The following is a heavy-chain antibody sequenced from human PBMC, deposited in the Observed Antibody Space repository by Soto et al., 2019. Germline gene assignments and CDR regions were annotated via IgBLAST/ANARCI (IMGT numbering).Heavy chain of an antibody. CDR3: AKAADFDSVSYFDN. V-gene: IGHV3-43*01. CDR1: GFTFDDYT. Sequence: GGSLRLSCAASGFTFDDYTMHWVRQAPGKGQEWVSLISWDGGSTYYADSVKGRFTISRDNSKNSLYLQMNSLRTEDTALYYCAKAADFDSVSYFDNWGQGTLLTVSS. CDR2: ISWDGGST. D-gene: IGHD3-9*01. J-gene: IGHJ4*02.